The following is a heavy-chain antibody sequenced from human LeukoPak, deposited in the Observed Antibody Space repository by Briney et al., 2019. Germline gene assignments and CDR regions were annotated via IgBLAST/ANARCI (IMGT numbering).Heavy chain of an antibody. CDR2: ISYDGSNK. CDR3: AKVSDYYGSGSYPVFDY. D-gene: IGHD3-10*01. Sequence: GGSLRLSCAASGFTFRNYGMPWVRQAPGKGLEWVAVISYDGSNKYYTDSVKGRFTISRDNSKNTLYLQTNSLRAEDTAVYYCAKVSDYYGSGSYPVFDYWGQGTLVTVSS. V-gene: IGHV3-30*18. CDR1: GFTFRNYG. J-gene: IGHJ4*02.